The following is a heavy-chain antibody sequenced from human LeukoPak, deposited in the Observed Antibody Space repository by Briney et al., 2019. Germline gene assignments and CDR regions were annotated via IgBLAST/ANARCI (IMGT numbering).Heavy chain of an antibody. J-gene: IGHJ4*02. CDR3: TTTYYDFWSGYPTD. CDR1: GFTFSGSA. D-gene: IGHD3-3*01. CDR2: IRSKANSYAT. Sequence: PGGSLRLSCAASGFTFSGSAMHWVRQASGKGLEWVGRIRSKANSYATAYAASVKGSFTISRDDSKNTAYLQMNSLKTEDTAVYYCTTTYYDFWSGYPTDWGQGTLVTVSS. V-gene: IGHV3-73*01.